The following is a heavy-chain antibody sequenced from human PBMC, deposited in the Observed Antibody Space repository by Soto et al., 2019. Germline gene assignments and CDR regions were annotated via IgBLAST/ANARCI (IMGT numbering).Heavy chain of an antibody. CDR1: GFTFSSYG. V-gene: IGHV3-33*01. Sequence: GGSLRLSCAASGFTFSSYGMHWVRQAPGKGLEWVAVIWYDGSNKYYADSVKGRFTISRDNSKNTLYLQMNSLRAEDTAVYYCARDEPSYIDTAMGQSPLDYWGQGTLVTVSS. J-gene: IGHJ4*02. CDR3: ARDEPSYIDTAMGQSPLDY. CDR2: IWYDGSNK. D-gene: IGHD5-18*01.